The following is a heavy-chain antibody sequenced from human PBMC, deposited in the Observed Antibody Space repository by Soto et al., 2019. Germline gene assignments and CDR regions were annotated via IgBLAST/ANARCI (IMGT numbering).Heavy chain of an antibody. D-gene: IGHD2-15*01. CDR2: IIPILGIA. J-gene: IGHJ6*02. CDR1: GGTFSSYS. V-gene: IGHV1-69*02. Sequence: QVQLVQSGAEVKKPGSSVKVSCKASGGTFSSYSISWVRQAPGQGLEWMGRIIPILGIANYAQKFQGRVTITADKSTSTAYMELSSLRSEDTAVYYSASAEYSRVVVPATSGWYYYYGMDVWGQGTTVTVSS. CDR3: ASAEYSRVVVPATSGWYYYYGMDV.